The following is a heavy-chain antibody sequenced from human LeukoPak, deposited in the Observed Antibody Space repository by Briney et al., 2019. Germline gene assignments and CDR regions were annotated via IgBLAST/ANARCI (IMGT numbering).Heavy chain of an antibody. Sequence: PGGSLRLSCEASGFTFSHYEMNWVRQAPGKGLEWVSYISCSGYTIYYADSVKGRVTISRDNAKNSLYLQMNSLRAEDTAVYYCAREDCSSTSCYDPSVSDYWGQGTLVSVSS. J-gene: IGHJ4*02. V-gene: IGHV3-48*03. CDR1: GFTFSHYE. CDR3: AREDCSSTSCYDPSVSDY. CDR2: ISCSGYTI. D-gene: IGHD2-2*01.